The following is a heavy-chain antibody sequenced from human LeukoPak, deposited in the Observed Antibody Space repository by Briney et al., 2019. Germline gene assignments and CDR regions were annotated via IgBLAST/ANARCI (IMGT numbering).Heavy chain of an antibody. Sequence: GGSLRLSCAASGFTFSSYSMNWVRQAPGKGLEWVSSISSSSSYIYYADPVKGRFTISRDNAKNSLYLQMNSLRAEDTAVYYCARVNFGSSWALRAFDIWGQGTMVTVSS. J-gene: IGHJ3*02. V-gene: IGHV3-21*01. CDR1: GFTFSSYS. CDR3: ARVNFGSSWALRAFDI. CDR2: ISSSSSYI. D-gene: IGHD6-13*01.